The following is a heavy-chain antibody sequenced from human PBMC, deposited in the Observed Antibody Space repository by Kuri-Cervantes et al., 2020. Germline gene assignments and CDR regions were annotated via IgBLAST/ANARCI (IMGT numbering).Heavy chain of an antibody. CDR3: ARGRPQYDSSEFDP. CDR2: INPSGGST. V-gene: IGHV1-46*01. CDR1: GYTFTSYY. D-gene: IGHD3-22*01. J-gene: IGHJ5*02. Sequence: ASVKVSCKASGYTFTSYYMHWVRQAPGQGLEWMGIINPSGGSTSYAQKFQGRVTMTRDTSTSTVYMELRSLRADDTAVYYRARGRPQYDSSEFDPWGQGTLVTVSS.